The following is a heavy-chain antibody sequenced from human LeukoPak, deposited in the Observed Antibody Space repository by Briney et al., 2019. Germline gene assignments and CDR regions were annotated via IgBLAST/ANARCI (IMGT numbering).Heavy chain of an antibody. D-gene: IGHD6-19*01. V-gene: IGHV1-46*01. Sequence: ASVTVSCKASGYTFTSYYMHWVRQPPGQGLEWMGIINPSGGSTSYAQKFQGRVTMTRDTSTSTVYMELSSLRSEDTAVYYCARVVSSGWYYFDYWGQGTLVTVSS. CDR1: GYTFTSYY. CDR2: INPSGGST. J-gene: IGHJ4*02. CDR3: ARVVSSGWYYFDY.